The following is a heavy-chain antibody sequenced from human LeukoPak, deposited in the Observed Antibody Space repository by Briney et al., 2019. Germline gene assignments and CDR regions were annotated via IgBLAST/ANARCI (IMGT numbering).Heavy chain of an antibody. V-gene: IGHV3-74*01. J-gene: IGHJ4*02. Sequence: GGSLRLSCAASGFTFSAYWMHWVRQVPGKGVVWVSRINNDGTATFIAHSVRGGFTISRDNAKNSLYLQMNSLRAEDTAVYYCARVEASGYDYGAFDYWGQGTLVTVSS. D-gene: IGHD5-12*01. CDR3: ARVEASGYDYGAFDY. CDR1: GFTFSAYW. CDR2: INNDGTAT.